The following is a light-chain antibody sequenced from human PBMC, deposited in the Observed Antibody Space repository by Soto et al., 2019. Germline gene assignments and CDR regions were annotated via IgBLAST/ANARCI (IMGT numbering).Light chain of an antibody. CDR3: QQYNSPLT. V-gene: IGKV3-11*01. J-gene: IGKJ4*01. Sequence: MLTQSPATLSLSTGGRATLSCRAGQSVSSYLAWYQQKPGQAPRLLIYDASSRATGIPARFSGSGSGTVFTLTISRLDPEDFAVYYCQQYNSPLTFGGGTKVDI. CDR1: QSVSSY. CDR2: DAS.